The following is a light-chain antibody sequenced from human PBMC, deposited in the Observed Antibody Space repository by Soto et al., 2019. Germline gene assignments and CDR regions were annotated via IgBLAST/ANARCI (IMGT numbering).Light chain of an antibody. J-gene: IGLJ2*01. CDR2: ANN. CDR3: QSYDSSLSGVV. Sequence: QSVLTQPPSVSGAPGQRVTNSCTGSSSNIGAGYDVHWYQQLPGTAPKLIIYANNNRPSGVPDRFSGSKSATSASLAITGLQAEDEADYYCQSYDSSLSGVVFGGGTKLTVL. V-gene: IGLV1-40*01. CDR1: SSNIGAGYD.